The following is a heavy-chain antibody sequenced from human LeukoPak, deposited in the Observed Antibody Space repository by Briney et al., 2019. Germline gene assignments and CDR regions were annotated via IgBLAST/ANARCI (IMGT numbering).Heavy chain of an antibody. J-gene: IGHJ3*02. CDR1: GYSISSGYY. CDR3: ARISGSYFRGAFDI. D-gene: IGHD1-26*01. V-gene: IGHV4-38-2*02. Sequence: PSETLSLTCTVSGYSISSGYYWGWIRQPPGKGLEWIGSIYHSGSTYYNPSLKSRVTTSVDTSKNQFSLKLSSVTAADTAVYYCARISGSYFRGAFDIWGQGTMVTVSS. CDR2: IYHSGST.